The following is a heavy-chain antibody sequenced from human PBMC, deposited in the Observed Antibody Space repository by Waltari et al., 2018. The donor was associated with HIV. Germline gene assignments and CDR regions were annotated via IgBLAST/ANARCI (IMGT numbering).Heavy chain of an antibody. Sequence: EVQLVESGGGLVTPGGSLRVSCAASGFTFSNAWLSWVRQAPGKGLEWVGHIKTKADGGAADYAAPVKGRFTISRDDSKNTLYLQMDSLKTEDTAVYYCTTSMIRKVSYYYGMDVWGQGTTVTVSS. D-gene: IGHD3-10*01. V-gene: IGHV3-15*01. J-gene: IGHJ6*02. CDR2: IKTKADGGAA. CDR1: GFTFSNAW. CDR3: TTSMIRKVSYYYGMDV.